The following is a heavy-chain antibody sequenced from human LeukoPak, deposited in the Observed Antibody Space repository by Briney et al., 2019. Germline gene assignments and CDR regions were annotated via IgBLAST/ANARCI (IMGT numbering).Heavy chain of an antibody. CDR3: ARPLDSSNNYFDY. CDR2: IWYDGSNK. D-gene: IGHD6-13*01. J-gene: IGHJ4*02. CDR1: GFTFSSYG. Sequence: GRSLRLSCAASGFTFSSYGMHWVRQAPGKGLEWVAVIWYDGSNKYYADSVKGRFTIPRDNSKNTLYLQMNSLRAEDTAVYYCARPLDSSNNYFDYWGQGTLVTVST. V-gene: IGHV3-33*01.